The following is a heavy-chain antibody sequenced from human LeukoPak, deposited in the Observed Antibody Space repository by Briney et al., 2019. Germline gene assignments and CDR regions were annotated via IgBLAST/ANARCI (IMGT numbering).Heavy chain of an antibody. CDR2: INHSGST. J-gene: IGHJ5*02. D-gene: IGHD3-10*01. CDR3: ACSRLGVGWFDP. Sequence: SETLSLTCAVYGGSFSGYYWSWIRQPPGKGLEWSGEINHSGSTNYNPSLKSRVTISVDTSKNQFSLKLSSVTAADTAVYYCACSRLGVGWFDPWGQGTLVTVSS. V-gene: IGHV4-34*01. CDR1: GGSFSGYY.